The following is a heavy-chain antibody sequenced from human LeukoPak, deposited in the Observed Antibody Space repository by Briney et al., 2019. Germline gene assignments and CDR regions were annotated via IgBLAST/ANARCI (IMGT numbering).Heavy chain of an antibody. Sequence: PGGSLRLSCAASGFTFSSYEMNWVRQAPEKGLEWVAVISYDGSDKYNADFVKGRFTISRDNSKNTLYLQMSSLRTEDTAVYYCATTLGSGWKFDYWGQGTLVTVSS. V-gene: IGHV3-30*03. D-gene: IGHD6-19*01. CDR2: ISYDGSDK. J-gene: IGHJ4*02. CDR3: ATTLGSGWKFDY. CDR1: GFTFSSYE.